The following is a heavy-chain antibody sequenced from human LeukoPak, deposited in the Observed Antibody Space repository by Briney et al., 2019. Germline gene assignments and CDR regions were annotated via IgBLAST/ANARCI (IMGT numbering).Heavy chain of an antibody. CDR1: GFTFSTYT. CDR2: ISGSSSYI. Sequence: PGGSLRLSCAASGFTFSTYTMNWVRQAPGKGLEWVSSISGSSSYIYYADSVRGRFTISRDNAMNSLYLQMNSLRAEDTAVYYCATTDSYYYGMDVWGQGTTVTVSS. V-gene: IGHV3-21*01. D-gene: IGHD3-3*01. J-gene: IGHJ6*02. CDR3: ATTDSYYYGMDV.